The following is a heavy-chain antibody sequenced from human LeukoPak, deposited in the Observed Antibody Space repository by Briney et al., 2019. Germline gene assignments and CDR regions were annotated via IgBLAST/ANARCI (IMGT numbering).Heavy chain of an antibody. CDR2: ISSSGSNE. J-gene: IGHJ5*02. V-gene: IGHV3-11*04. D-gene: IGHD2-21*01. CDR1: GLTHSDYY. CDR3: AVRQAAIVAH. Sequence: GGSVTLFCGVWGLTHSDYYMMWMRQAPGRGPVWLSYISSSGSNEHYAVTVKGRFTISRDNAKNSLSLQMNSLRAEATGVYYSAVRQAAIVAHWGQGTLVTVSS.